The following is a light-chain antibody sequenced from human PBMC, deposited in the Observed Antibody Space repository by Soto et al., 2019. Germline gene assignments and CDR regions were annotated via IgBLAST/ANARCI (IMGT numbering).Light chain of an antibody. Sequence: QSALTQPASVSGSPGQSIAISCTGTSSDVGGYNYVSWHQQHPGKAPKLMVYDVSNRPSGVSNRFSGSKSGNTASLTISGLQAEDEADYYCSSYNVFGTGTKVTVL. CDR2: DVS. V-gene: IGLV2-14*01. CDR1: SSDVGGYNY. CDR3: SSYNV. J-gene: IGLJ1*01.